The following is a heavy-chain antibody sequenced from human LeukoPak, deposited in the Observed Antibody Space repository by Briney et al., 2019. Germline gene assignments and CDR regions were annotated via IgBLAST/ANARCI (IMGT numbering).Heavy chain of an antibody. CDR3: ARGAKYYYYMDV. Sequence: SETLSLTCTVSGGSISSSSYYWGWIRRPPGKGLEWIGEVNHSGSTNYNPSLKSRVSISVDTSKNQFSLKLRSVTAADTAVYYCARGAKYYYYMDVWGKGTTVTVSS. CDR1: GGSISSSSYY. J-gene: IGHJ6*03. V-gene: IGHV4-39*07. CDR2: VNHSGST.